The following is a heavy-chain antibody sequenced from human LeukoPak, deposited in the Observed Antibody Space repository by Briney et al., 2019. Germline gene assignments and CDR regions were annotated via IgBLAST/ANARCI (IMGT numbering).Heavy chain of an antibody. D-gene: IGHD3-22*01. CDR2: INPSGGST. J-gene: IGHJ4*02. CDR1: GYTFTSYY. Sequence: ASVKVSCKASGYTFTSYYMHWVRQAPGQGLEWMGIINPSGGSTSYAQKFQGRVTMTRDTSTSTVYMELSSLRSEDTAVYYCARSAPRRRNYYDSSGYRLYYFDYWGQGTLVTVSS. CDR3: ARSAPRRRNYYDSSGYRLYYFDY. V-gene: IGHV1-46*01.